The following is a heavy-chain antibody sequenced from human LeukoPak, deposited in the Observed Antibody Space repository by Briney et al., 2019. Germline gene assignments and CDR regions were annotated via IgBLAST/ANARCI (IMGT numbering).Heavy chain of an antibody. Sequence: GGSLRLSCAASGFTFSGYSMNWVRQAPGKGLEWVSIIYSGGSTYYADSVKGRFTISRDSSNNTLFLQMTNLRAEDSGLYYCATDVRSSPLGFWGHGTLVTVSS. J-gene: IGHJ4*01. CDR1: GFTFSGYS. CDR3: ATDVRSSPLGF. CDR2: IYSGGST. V-gene: IGHV3-66*01. D-gene: IGHD6-19*01.